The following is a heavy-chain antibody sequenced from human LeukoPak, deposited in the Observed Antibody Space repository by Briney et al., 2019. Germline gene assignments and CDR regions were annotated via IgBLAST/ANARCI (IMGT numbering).Heavy chain of an antibody. V-gene: IGHV4-59*01. Sequence: PSETLSLTCTVSGGSISSYYWSWIRQPPGKGLEWIGYIYYSGSTNYNPSLKSRVTISVDTSKNQFSLKLSSVTAADTAVYYCARSIAARPFDYWGQRTLVTVSS. CDR1: GGSISSYY. J-gene: IGHJ4*02. D-gene: IGHD6-6*01. CDR2: IYYSGST. CDR3: ARSIAARPFDY.